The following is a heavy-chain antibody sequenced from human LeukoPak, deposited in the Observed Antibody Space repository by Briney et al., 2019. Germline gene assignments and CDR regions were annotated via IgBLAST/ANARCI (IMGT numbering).Heavy chain of an antibody. CDR1: GGSFSGYY. V-gene: IGHV4-34*01. Sequence: SETLSLTCAVYGGSFSGYYWSWIRQPPGKGLEWIGEINHSGSTNYNPSLKSRVTISVDTSKNQSSLELSSVTAADTAVYYCARLTRRGWSTLDYWGQGTLVTVSS. D-gene: IGHD6-19*01. J-gene: IGHJ4*02. CDR3: ARLTRRGWSTLDY. CDR2: INHSGST.